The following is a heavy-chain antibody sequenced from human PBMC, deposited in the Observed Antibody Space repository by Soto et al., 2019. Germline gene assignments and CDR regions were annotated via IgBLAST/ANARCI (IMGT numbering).Heavy chain of an antibody. CDR2: ISYDVRTE. CDR3: ARLMDRAAIVASTRH. V-gene: IGHV3-30*04. Sequence: QVHLVESGGGVVQPGRSLRLSCVASGFTFSSNAMQWVRQAPGNGLEWVTVISYDVRTEYYADSVKGRLTISRDNSVNTLYLHMNSLRPEDTAVYFCARLMDRAAIVASTRHWVQGTLVTVYS. J-gene: IGHJ4*02. CDR1: GFTFSSNA. D-gene: IGHD5-12*01.